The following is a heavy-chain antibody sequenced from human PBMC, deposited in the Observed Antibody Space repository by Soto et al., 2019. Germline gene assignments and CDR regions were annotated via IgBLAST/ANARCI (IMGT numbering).Heavy chain of an antibody. CDR3: ARDQLEGNWFDP. D-gene: IGHD1-1*01. CDR2: IYHSGST. CDR1: GGSISSGGYS. J-gene: IGHJ5*02. V-gene: IGHV4-30-2*01. Sequence: QLQLQESGSGLVRPSQTLSLTCAVSGGSISSGGYSWNWIRQPPGKGLEWIGYIYHSGSTLYNPSLKSRVTISVDKSKNQFSRKLSSVTAADTAVYDCARDQLEGNWFDPWGQGTLVTVSS.